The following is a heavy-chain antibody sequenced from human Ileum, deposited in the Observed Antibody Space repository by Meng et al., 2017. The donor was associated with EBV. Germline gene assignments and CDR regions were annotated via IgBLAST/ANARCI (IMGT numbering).Heavy chain of an antibody. V-gene: IGHV4-4*02. D-gene: IGHD3-9*01. CDR1: GGSVISNNW. CDR2: IFHIGST. J-gene: IGHJ4*02. CDR3: AKVSLTGTFYDH. Sequence: QVRLQESGPRLVKPSGTLSLTCAVSGGSVISNNWWSWVRQPPGKGLEWIGEIFHIGSTNNSPSLKSRVTISVDNSKNQFFLSLTSVTAADTAIYYCAKVSLTGTFYDHWGQGILVTVSS.